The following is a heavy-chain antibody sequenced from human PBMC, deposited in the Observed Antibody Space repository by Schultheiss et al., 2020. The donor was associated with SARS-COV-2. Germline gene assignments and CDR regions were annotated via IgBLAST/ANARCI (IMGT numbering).Heavy chain of an antibody. J-gene: IGHJ5*02. CDR2: IYHSGST. Sequence: SETLSLTCAVSGGSISSGGYSWSWIRQPPGKGLEWIGYIYHSGSTYYNPSLKSRVTISVDRSKNQFSLKLSSVTAADTAVYYCARGGSYGYYGDWFDPWGQGTLVTVSS. D-gene: IGHD4-17*01. CDR3: ARGGSYGYYGDWFDP. V-gene: IGHV4-30-2*01. CDR1: GGSISSGGYS.